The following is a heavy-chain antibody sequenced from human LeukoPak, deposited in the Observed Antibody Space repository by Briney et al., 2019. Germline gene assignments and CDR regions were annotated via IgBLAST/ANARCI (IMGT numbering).Heavy chain of an antibody. V-gene: IGHV4-59*01. CDR3: ARGGKMGIAVAGLYYYYMDV. CDR2: IYYSGST. J-gene: IGHJ6*03. Sequence: SETLSLTCAVYGGSFSGYYWSWIRQPPGKGLEWIGYIYYSGSTNYNPSLKSRVTISVDTSKNQFSLKLSSVTAADTAVYYCARGGKMGIAVAGLYYYYMDVWGKGTTVTVSS. D-gene: IGHD6-19*01. CDR1: GGSFSGYY.